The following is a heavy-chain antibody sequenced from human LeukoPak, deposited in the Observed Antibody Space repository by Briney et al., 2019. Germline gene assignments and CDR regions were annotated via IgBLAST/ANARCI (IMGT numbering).Heavy chain of an antibody. Sequence: GASVKVSCKASGYTFTGYYMHWVRQAPGQGLEWMGWINPNSGGTNYAQKFQGRVTMTRDTSVSTAYMELSRLRSDDTAVYYCARGGKLYSSSWYWFDPWGQGTLVTVSS. CDR1: GYTFTGYY. V-gene: IGHV1-2*02. CDR2: INPNSGGT. J-gene: IGHJ5*02. CDR3: ARGGKLYSSSWYWFDP. D-gene: IGHD6-13*01.